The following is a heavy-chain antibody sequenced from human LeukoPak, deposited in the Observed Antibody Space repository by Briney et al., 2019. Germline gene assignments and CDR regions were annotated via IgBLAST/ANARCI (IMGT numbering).Heavy chain of an antibody. CDR2: IYPGGSGI. V-gene: IGHV5-51*01. J-gene: IGHJ3*02. Sequence: GESLKISCKGSGSRFTNYWIGWVRQLPEKGLEWMGIIYPGGSGIRYSPSFQGQVTISADKSINTAFLQWSSLRASDTAMYYCARQLSSGWHHAAFDIWGRGTLVTVSS. CDR3: ARQLSSGWHHAAFDI. CDR1: GSRFTNYW. D-gene: IGHD6-19*01.